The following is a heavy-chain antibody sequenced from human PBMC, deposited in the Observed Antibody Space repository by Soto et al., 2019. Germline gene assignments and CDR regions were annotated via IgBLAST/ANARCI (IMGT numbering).Heavy chain of an antibody. Sequence: QVQLVQSGAEVKKPGSSVKVSCKASGGTFSSYAISWVRQAPGQGLEWMGGIIPIFGTANYAQKFQGRVTITAGESTSTAYMELSSLRSEDTAVYYCARDSTPYYGDYDAFDIWGQGTMVTVSS. V-gene: IGHV1-69*01. CDR1: GGTFSSYA. D-gene: IGHD4-17*01. CDR2: IIPIFGTA. CDR3: ARDSTPYYGDYDAFDI. J-gene: IGHJ3*02.